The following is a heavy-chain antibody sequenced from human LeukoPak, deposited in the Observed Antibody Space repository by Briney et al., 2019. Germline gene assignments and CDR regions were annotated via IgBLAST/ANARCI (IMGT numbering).Heavy chain of an antibody. V-gene: IGHV3-74*03. Sequence: PGGSLRLYCAASGFTLSNDWTHWVRQAPGKGLVWVSRISSDGSSTMYADSVKGRFTISRDNAKNTLHLQMNSLRADDTAVYYCVVGGGIYWGQGTLVTVS. CDR2: ISSDGSST. J-gene: IGHJ4*02. D-gene: IGHD1-26*01. CDR1: GFTLSNDW. CDR3: VVGGGIY.